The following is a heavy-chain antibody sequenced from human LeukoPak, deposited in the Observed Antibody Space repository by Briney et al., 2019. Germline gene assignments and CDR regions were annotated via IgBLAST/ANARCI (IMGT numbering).Heavy chain of an antibody. J-gene: IGHJ4*02. Sequence: GASVKVSCKASGYTFTGYYMHWVRQAPGQGLEWMGRINPNSGGTNYAQKFQGRVTMTRDTSISTAYMELSRPRSDDTAVYYCARDPSVGAVDYWGQGTLVTVSS. D-gene: IGHD1-26*01. V-gene: IGHV1-2*06. CDR1: GYTFTGYY. CDR3: ARDPSVGAVDY. CDR2: INPNSGGT.